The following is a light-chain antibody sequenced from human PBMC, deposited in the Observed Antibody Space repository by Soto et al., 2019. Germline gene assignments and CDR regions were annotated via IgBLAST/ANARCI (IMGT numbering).Light chain of an antibody. CDR3: AVWDDSLSGVV. J-gene: IGLJ3*02. CDR1: SSNIGSNY. V-gene: IGLV1-47*01. Sequence: QSVVPQPPSASGTPGQRVTISCSGSSSNIGSNYVYWYQHLPGTAPKVLIYKNNHRPSGVPDRFSGSKSDTSASLAISGLRSEDEAHYYCAVWDDSLSGVVFGGGTKLTVL. CDR2: KNN.